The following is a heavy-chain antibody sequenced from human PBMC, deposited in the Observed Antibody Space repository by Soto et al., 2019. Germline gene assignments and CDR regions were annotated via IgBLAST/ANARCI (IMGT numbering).Heavy chain of an antibody. Sequence: GGSLRLSCAASGFTFSSYSMNWVRQAPGKGLEWVSSISSSSSYIYYADSVKGRFTISRDNSKNTLYLQMNSLRAEDTAVYYCAKGDSSSGRYYYYYGRDVGGQGTTVTAPS. V-gene: IGHV3-21*01. CDR2: ISSSSSYI. CDR3: AKGDSSSGRYYYYYGRDV. D-gene: IGHD6-13*01. J-gene: IGHJ6*02. CDR1: GFTFSSYS.